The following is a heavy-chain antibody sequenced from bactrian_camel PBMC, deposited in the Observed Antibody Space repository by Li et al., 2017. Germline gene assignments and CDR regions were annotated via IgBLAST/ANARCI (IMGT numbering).Heavy chain of an antibody. V-gene: IGHV3S53*01. Sequence: HVQLVESGGGSVQAGGSLSLSCAGSGFTHSVCTMGWYRQTPGKERVVVSTILSDGTTYYADSVKGRFTISQDNAKDTVYLQMNSLKPEDTAMYYCAARVMYSCAYSWWGLSSRYGYWGQGTQVTVS. CDR2: ILSDGTT. CDR1: GFTHSVCT. CDR3: AARVMYSCAYSWWGLSSRYGY. D-gene: IGHD7*01. J-gene: IGHJ4*01.